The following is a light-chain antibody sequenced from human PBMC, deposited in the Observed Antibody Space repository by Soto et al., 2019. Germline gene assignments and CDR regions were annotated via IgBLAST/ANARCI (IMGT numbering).Light chain of an antibody. V-gene: IGLV2-23*02. CDR1: SSNVGNYNF. Sequence: QSALTQPASVSGSPGQSITISCTGTSSNVGNYNFVSWYQQHPGKVPKLLIHDVSKRPSGVSYRFSASKSGNTASLTISGLQAEDEADYYCCSYAGSNTWVFGGGTKVTVL. CDR3: CSYAGSNTWV. CDR2: DVS. J-gene: IGLJ3*02.